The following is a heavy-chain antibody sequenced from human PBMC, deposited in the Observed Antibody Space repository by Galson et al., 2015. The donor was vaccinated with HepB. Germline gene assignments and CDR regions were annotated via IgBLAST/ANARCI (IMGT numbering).Heavy chain of an antibody. CDR1: GFSFGSYW. Sequence: SLRLSCAASGFSFGSYWMSWVRQAPGKGLEWLANIKVDGSEKYYVDSVNGRFTISRDNAKNSLYLEINSLRAEDTAVYYCARDFVSCSGGTCSYSFDHWGQGTLVTVSS. V-gene: IGHV3-7*01. D-gene: IGHD2-15*01. J-gene: IGHJ4*02. CDR2: IKVDGSEK. CDR3: ARDFVSCSGGTCSYSFDH.